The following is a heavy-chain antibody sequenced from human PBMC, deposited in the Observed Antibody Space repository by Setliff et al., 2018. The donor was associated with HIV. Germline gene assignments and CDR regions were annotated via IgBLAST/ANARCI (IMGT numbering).Heavy chain of an antibody. J-gene: IGHJ5*02. CDR1: GFTFNYHA. D-gene: IGHD1-1*01. Sequence: LRLSCAASGFTFNYHAMTWVRQAPGKGLEWVSGISGSGDSTFYAHSVKGRFTISRDNSRDTLYLEMNNLRAEDTALYYCARTSTTTGTTLNWFDPWGQGTLVTVSS. CDR2: ISGSGDST. CDR3: ARTSTTTGTTLNWFDP. V-gene: IGHV3-23*01.